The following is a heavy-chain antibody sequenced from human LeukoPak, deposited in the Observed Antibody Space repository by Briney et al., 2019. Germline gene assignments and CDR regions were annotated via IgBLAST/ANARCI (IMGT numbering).Heavy chain of an antibody. CDR1: GGSISSTSYY. Sequence: PETLSLTCTVSGGSISSTSYYWGWIRQPPGKGLEWIGSIYYRGSTYYNPSLKSRVTISVDTSKNQFSLKLSSVTAADTAVYYCARRGGDYDRGSYDYWGQGTLVTVSS. V-gene: IGHV4-39*07. CDR2: IYYRGST. CDR3: ARRGGDYDRGSYDY. D-gene: IGHD2-21*02. J-gene: IGHJ4*02.